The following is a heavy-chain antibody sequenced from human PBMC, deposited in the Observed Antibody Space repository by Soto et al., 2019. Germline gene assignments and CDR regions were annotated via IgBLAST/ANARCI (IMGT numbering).Heavy chain of an antibody. J-gene: IGHJ5*02. V-gene: IGHV4-31*03. D-gene: IGHD6-13*01. CDR3: ARRAAAPNWFDP. CDR1: GGSISSGGYY. CDR2: IYYSGST. Sequence: QVQLQESGPGLVKPSQTLSLTCTVSGGSISSGGYYWSWIRQHPGKGLEWIGYIYYSGSTYYNPYLKSRVTISVDTAKNQFSLKLSSVTAADTAVYYCARRAAAPNWFDPWGQGTLVTVSS.